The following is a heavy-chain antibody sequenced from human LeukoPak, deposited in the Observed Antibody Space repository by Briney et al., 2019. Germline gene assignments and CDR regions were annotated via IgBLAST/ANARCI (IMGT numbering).Heavy chain of an antibody. Sequence: GGSLRLSCAASGFTFSSSAMSWIRQAPGKGLEWVAYISTSSSSTDSADSVRGRFTISRDNAKNTLFLQMDSLRAEDTAVYYCARGGRIAAAAYWGQGTLVTVSS. CDR3: ARGGRIAAAAY. CDR1: GFTFSSSA. J-gene: IGHJ4*02. D-gene: IGHD6-13*01. CDR2: ISTSSSST. V-gene: IGHV3-11*05.